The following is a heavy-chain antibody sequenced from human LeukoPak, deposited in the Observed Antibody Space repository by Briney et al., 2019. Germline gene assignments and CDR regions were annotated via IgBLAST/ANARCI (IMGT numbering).Heavy chain of an antibody. Sequence: GGSLRLSCAASGFSVSSNYISWVRQAPGKGLEWVAVISYDGSNKFYADSVKGRFSISRDNSKNTLYLQMNSLRAEDTAVYYCAKDRVHGPLSNWFDPWGQGTLVTVSS. V-gene: IGHV3-30*18. CDR2: ISYDGSNK. J-gene: IGHJ5*02. D-gene: IGHD2/OR15-2a*01. CDR1: GFSVSSNY. CDR3: AKDRVHGPLSNWFDP.